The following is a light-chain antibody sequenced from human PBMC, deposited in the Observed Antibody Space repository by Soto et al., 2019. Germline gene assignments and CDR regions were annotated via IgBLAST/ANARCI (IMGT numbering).Light chain of an antibody. J-gene: IGKJ4*01. CDR3: QQANSFPLT. CDR1: QGISRW. V-gene: IGKV1-12*01. Sequence: DIHMTQSPSSVSASVGDRVTITCRASQGISRWLVWYQQKPGKAPKLLIYSASSLQSGVPPRFSGSGSGTDFTLTISNLQPEDFASYYCQQANSFPLTFGGGTKVEIK. CDR2: SAS.